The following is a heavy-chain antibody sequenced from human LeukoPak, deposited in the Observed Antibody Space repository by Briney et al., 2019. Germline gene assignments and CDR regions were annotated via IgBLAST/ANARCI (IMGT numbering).Heavy chain of an antibody. J-gene: IGHJ4*02. CDR3: AKGGGGYLDY. Sequence: GGSLRLSCAASGFTFSSYGMSWIRQAPGKGLEWVSPISGDGGGTYYADSVKGRFTISRDNSQNTLFLQMNSLRADDTAVYYCAKGGGGYLDYWGQGALVTVSS. CDR1: GFTFSSYG. V-gene: IGHV3-23*01. CDR2: ISGDGGGT.